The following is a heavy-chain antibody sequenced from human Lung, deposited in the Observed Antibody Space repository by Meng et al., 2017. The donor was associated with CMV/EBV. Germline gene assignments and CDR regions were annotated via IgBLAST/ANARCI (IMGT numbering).Heavy chain of an antibody. V-gene: IGHV3-30*04. D-gene: IGHD2-2*01. CDR3: ARDRNQLLLGGVFDY. CDR2: ISYDGSNK. CDR1: GFIFNSYA. J-gene: IGHJ4*02. Sequence: SCAASGFIFNSYAMHWVRQAPGKGLECVAIISYDGSNKYYVDSVKGRFIISRDKSKNTLYLQMYSLRAEDTAVYYCARDRNQLLLGGVFDYWGQGTXVTVSS.